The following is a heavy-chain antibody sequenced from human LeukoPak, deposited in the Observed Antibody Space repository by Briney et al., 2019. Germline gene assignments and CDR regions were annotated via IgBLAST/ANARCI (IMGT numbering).Heavy chain of an antibody. V-gene: IGHV3-23*01. CDR3: AKGPSGSYYGFDM. Sequence: GGSLRLSCAASGFTFSSYVMSWVRQAPGKGLEWVSAISGSGGSTYFPDSVKGRFTISRDNSKNTLHLQMNSLRAEGTALYYCAKGPSGSYYGFDMWGQGTLVTVSS. J-gene: IGHJ3*02. D-gene: IGHD3-10*01. CDR1: GFTFSSYV. CDR2: ISGSGGST.